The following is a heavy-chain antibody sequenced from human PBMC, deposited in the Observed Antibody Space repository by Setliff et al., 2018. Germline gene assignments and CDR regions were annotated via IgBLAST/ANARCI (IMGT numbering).Heavy chain of an antibody. CDR1: GYTFNNYA. J-gene: IGHJ4*02. CDR2: INTDTGNP. CDR3: ARVGTGSLLDY. Sequence: ASVKVSCKASGYTFNNYAINWVRQAPGQGLEWMGWINTDTGNPTSAQGFTGRFVFSLDTSVSTAYLQISGLKAEDTALYYCARVGTGSLLDYWGQGTLVTVSS. D-gene: IGHD1-1*01. V-gene: IGHV7-4-1*02.